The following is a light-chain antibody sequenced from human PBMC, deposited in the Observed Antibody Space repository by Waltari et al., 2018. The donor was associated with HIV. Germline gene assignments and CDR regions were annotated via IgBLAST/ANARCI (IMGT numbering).Light chain of an antibody. V-gene: IGLV1-47*01. J-gene: IGLJ2*01. CDR3: AAWDDTLSVL. CDR1: SSNIGSKY. Sequence: QSVLTQPPSASGTPGQRVTISCSGSSSNIGSKYVYWYQKLPGSAPKLLIYRNNQRPPGVTDRFSGSKSGTSASLAISGLRSEDEADYYCAAWDDTLSVLFGGGTKLTVL. CDR2: RNN.